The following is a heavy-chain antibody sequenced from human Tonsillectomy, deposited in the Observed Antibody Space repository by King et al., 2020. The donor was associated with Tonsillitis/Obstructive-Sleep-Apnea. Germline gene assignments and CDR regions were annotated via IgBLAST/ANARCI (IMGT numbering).Heavy chain of an antibody. V-gene: IGHV1-18*01. CDR1: GYTFTSYG. CDR2: SSAYNGNT. J-gene: IGHJ5*02. Sequence: VHLVQSGAEVKKPGASVKVSCKASGYTFTSYGISWLRHAPGQGLECMGWSSAYNGNTNYVKKLQGRFTMTTDTSTSTAYMELRSLRSDDTAVYYCARDEIFGVVTPFDPWGRGTLVTVSS. CDR3: ARDEIFGVVTPFDP. D-gene: IGHD3-3*01.